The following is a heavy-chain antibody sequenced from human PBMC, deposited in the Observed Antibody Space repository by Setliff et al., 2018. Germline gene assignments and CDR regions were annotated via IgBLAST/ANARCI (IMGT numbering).Heavy chain of an antibody. Sequence: GASVKVSCKTSGYTFTDYYIHWVRQAPGEGLEWMGWLNPENNDTSYAQKFLGRVTMTRDTSISAAYMELITLRSDDTALYYCARDPLPKHYDVVTGYYSAPNYYYMDVWGKGTTVTVSS. D-gene: IGHD3-9*01. CDR1: GYTFTDYY. CDR3: ARDPLPKHYDVVTGYYSAPNYYYMDV. J-gene: IGHJ6*03. V-gene: IGHV1-2*02. CDR2: LNPENNDT.